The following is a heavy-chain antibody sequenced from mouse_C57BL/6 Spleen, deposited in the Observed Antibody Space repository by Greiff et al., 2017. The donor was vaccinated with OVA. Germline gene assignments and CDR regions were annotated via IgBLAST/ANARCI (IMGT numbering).Heavy chain of an antibody. CDR3: ARSGGNYVDWYFDV. CDR1: GYTFTSYW. D-gene: IGHD2-1*01. Sequence: QVQLQQPGPELVKPGASVKLSCKASGYTFTSYWMHWVKQRPGQGLEWIGNINPSNGGTNYNEKFKSKATLTVDKSSSTAYMQLSSLTSEDSAVYYCARSGGNYVDWYFDVWGTGTTVTVSS. J-gene: IGHJ1*03. V-gene: IGHV1-53*01. CDR2: INPSNGGT.